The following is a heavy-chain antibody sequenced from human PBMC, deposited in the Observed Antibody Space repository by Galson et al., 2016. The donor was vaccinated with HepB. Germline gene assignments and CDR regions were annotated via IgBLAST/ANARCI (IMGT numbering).Heavy chain of an antibody. CDR2: ITSTSSVI. Sequence: SLRLSCAASQISFSDSTMNWVRQAPGKGLEWVSYITSTSSVIYYADSVKGRFTISRDNAKNSLYLQMDSLRDEDTAVYYCTRDQRGNYRGLDIWGQGTTVTVSS. J-gene: IGHJ3*02. CDR1: QISFSDST. CDR3: TRDQRGNYRGLDI. V-gene: IGHV3-48*02. D-gene: IGHD5-24*01.